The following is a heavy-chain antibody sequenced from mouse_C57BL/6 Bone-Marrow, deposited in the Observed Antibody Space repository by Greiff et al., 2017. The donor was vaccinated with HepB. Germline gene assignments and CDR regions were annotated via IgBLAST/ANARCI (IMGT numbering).Heavy chain of an antibody. CDR2: IHPSDSDT. CDR3: AIGIYYDYDATFYWYFDV. J-gene: IGHJ1*03. Sequence: QVQLQQPGAELVKPGASVKVSCKASGYTFTSYWMHWVKQRPGQGLEWIGRIHPSDSDTNYNQKFKGKATLTVDKSSSTAYMQHSSLTSEDSAVYYCAIGIYYDYDATFYWYFDVWGTGTTVTVSS. CDR1: GYTFTSYW. D-gene: IGHD2-4*01. V-gene: IGHV1-74*01.